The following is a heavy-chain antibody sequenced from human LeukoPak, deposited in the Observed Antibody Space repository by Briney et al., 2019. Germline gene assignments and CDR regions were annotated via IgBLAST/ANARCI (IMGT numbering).Heavy chain of an antibody. V-gene: IGHV3-23*01. CDR3: ARGVGI. J-gene: IGHJ3*02. D-gene: IGHD3-16*01. Sequence: GGSLRLSSAASGFTFSSYTMSWVRQAPGKGLEWVSDISGSGGSTYYADSVKGRFTISRDNSKNTLYLQLNSLRADDTAVYYCARGVGIWGQGTMVTVSS. CDR2: ISGSGGST. CDR1: GFTFSSYT.